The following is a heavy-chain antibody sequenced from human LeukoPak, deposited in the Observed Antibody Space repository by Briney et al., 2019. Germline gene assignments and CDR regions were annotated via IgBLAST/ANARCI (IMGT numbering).Heavy chain of an antibody. CDR1: GFTFNDHY. J-gene: IGHJ4*02. CDR3: ARGGVVATTIFDY. CDR2: TRNKANRYTT. Sequence: GGSLRLSCVASGFTFNDHYMDWVRQAPGKGLEWVGRTRNKANRYTTEYAASVKGRFTISRDDSKNSVSLQMNSLKTEDTAVYYCARGGVVATTIFDYWGQGILVIVSS. D-gene: IGHD5-12*01. V-gene: IGHV3-72*01.